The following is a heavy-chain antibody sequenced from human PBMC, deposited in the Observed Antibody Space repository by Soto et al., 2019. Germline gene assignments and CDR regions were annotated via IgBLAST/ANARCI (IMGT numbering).Heavy chain of an antibody. CDR2: ISYDGSNK. CDR1: GFTFSSYA. V-gene: IGHV3-30-3*01. J-gene: IGHJ4*02. Sequence: GGSLRLSCAASGFTFSSYAMHWVRQAPGKGLEWVAVISYDGSNKYYADSVKGRFTISRDNSKNTLYLQMNSLRAGDTAVYYCARDNYGSGSAFDYWGQGTLVTVSS. D-gene: IGHD3-10*01. CDR3: ARDNYGSGSAFDY.